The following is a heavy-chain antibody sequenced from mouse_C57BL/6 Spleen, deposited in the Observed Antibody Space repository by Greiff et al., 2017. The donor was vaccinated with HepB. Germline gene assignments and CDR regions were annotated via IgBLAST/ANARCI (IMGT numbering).Heavy chain of an antibody. CDR2: ISYSGST. J-gene: IGHJ3*01. D-gene: IGHD1-1*01. CDR3: ARGVNYGTFAY. CDR1: GYSITSGYD. V-gene: IGHV3-1*01. Sequence: VQLKESGPGMVKPSQSLSLTCTVTGYSITSGYDWHWIRHFPGNKLEWMGYISYSGSTNYNPSLKSRISITHDTSKNHFFLKLNSVTTEDTATYYCARGVNYGTFAYWGQGTLVTVSA.